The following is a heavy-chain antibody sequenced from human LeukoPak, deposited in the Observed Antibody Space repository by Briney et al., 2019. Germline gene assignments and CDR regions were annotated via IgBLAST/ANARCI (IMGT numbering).Heavy chain of an antibody. CDR2: INPNSGGT. Sequence: ASVKVSCKASGYTFTGYYMHLVRQAPGQGLEWMGRINPNSGGTNYAQKFQGRVTMTRDTSISTAYMELSRLRSDDTAVYYCARPVLKGYDNCGYWGQGTLVTVSS. V-gene: IGHV1-2*06. J-gene: IGHJ4*02. CDR3: ARPVLKGYDNCGY. CDR1: GYTFTGYY. D-gene: IGHD1-20*01.